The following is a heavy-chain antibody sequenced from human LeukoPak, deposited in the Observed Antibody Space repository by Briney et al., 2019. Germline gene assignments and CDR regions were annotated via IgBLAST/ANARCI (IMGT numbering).Heavy chain of an antibody. V-gene: IGHV3-7*01. D-gene: IGHD3-16*02. J-gene: IGHJ4*02. CDR3: ARDGAYDYVWGSYRLDGAFDI. CDR2: IKQDGSEK. Sequence: GGSLRLSCAAPGFTFSSYWMSWVRQAPGKGLEWVANIKQDGSEKYYVDSVKGRFTISRDNAKNSLYLQMNSLRAEDTAVYYCARDGAYDYVWGSYRLDGAFDIWGQGTLVTVSS. CDR1: GFTFSSYW.